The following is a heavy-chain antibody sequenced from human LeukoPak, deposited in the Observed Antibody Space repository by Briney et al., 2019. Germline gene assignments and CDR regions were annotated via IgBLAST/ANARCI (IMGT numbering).Heavy chain of an antibody. V-gene: IGHV1-69*04. CDR2: IIPILGIA. CDR3: VIVVATIPGY. CDR1: GGTFSSYA. J-gene: IGHJ4*02. Sequence: SVKVSCKASGGTFSSYAISWVRQAPGQGLEWMGRIIPILGIANYAQKFRGRVIMTRDTSTSTVSMEVRSLRSEDTAVYYCVIVVATIPGYWGQGTLVTVSS. D-gene: IGHD5-12*01.